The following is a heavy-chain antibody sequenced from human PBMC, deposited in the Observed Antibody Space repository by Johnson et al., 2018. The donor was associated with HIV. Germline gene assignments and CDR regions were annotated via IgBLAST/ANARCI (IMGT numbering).Heavy chain of an antibody. Sequence: VQLVESGGGLIQPGGSLRLSCAASGFTVSSNYMSWVRQAPGKGLEWVSIIYSGGSTYYADSVKGRFTISRDNSKNTLYLQMNSLKTEDTAVYYCATLITIFGVVTLDGFEIWGQGTMVTVSS. CDR1: GFTVSSNY. J-gene: IGHJ3*02. V-gene: IGHV3-53*01. D-gene: IGHD3-3*01. CDR3: ATLITIFGVVTLDGFEI. CDR2: IYSGGST.